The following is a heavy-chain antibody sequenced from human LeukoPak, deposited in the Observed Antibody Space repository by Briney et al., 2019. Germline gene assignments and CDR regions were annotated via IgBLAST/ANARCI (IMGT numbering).Heavy chain of an antibody. CDR1: GYTFTNYA. CDR3: ARGTWVSHGYGYNYSY. D-gene: IGHD3-16*01. J-gene: IGHJ4*02. Sequence: ASVKVSCKASGYTFTNYAINWVRQAPGQRLEWMGWINAGNGNTKYSPKSQGRVTITRDTSASTAYMELNSLRSEDTAVYYCARGTWVSHGYGYNYSYWGQGTLVTVSS. CDR2: INAGNGNT. V-gene: IGHV1-3*01.